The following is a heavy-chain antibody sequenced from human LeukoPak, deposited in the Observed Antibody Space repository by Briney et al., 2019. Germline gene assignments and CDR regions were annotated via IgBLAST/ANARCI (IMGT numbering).Heavy chain of an antibody. D-gene: IGHD1-26*01. J-gene: IGHJ5*02. V-gene: IGHV3-23*01. CDR3: ARGTSGSYFNWFDP. Sequence: GGSLRLSCAASGFTFSSYAMSWVRQAPGKGLEWVSAISGSASSTYHADSVKGRFTISRDNSKNTLYLQMNSLRAEDTAVYYCARGTSGSYFNWFDPWGQGTLVTVSS. CDR2: ISGSASST. CDR1: GFTFSSYA.